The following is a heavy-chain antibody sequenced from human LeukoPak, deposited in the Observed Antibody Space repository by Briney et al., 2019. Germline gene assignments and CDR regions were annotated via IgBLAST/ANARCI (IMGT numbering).Heavy chain of an antibody. CDR2: ISGSGDST. Sequence: GGSLRLSCAASGFTFSSYAMSWVHQAPGKGLEWVSAISGSGDSTYYGDSVKGRFTISRDNSKNTLYLQMNSLRAEDTAVYYCAKTRLLDSSSWSHGDYWGQGTLVTVSS. CDR1: GFTFSSYA. D-gene: IGHD6-13*01. J-gene: IGHJ4*02. CDR3: AKTRLLDSSSWSHGDY. V-gene: IGHV3-23*01.